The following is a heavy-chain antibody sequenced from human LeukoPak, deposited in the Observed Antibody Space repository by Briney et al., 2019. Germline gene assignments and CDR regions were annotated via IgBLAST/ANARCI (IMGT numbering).Heavy chain of an antibody. J-gene: IGHJ4*02. CDR2: INYSGST. CDR1: GGSISSYY. V-gene: IGHV4-59*01. D-gene: IGHD3-9*01. Sequence: PSETLSLTCTVSGGSISSYYWSWIRQPPGKGLEGIGNINYSGSTNYNPSLKSRVTISVATSKKQFFLKLSSVSAAYTTLYSFARTISLTGYPLHYRGQPTLVTVSS. CDR3: ARTISLTGYPLHY.